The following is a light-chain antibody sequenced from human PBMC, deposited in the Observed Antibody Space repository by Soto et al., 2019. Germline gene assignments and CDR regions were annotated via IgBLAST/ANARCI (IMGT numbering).Light chain of an antibody. CDR3: HQYGISPPVT. CDR2: AAS. V-gene: IGKV1-5*01. CDR1: QSIGSW. Sequence: DIQMTQSPATLSASVGDRVTITCRSSQSIGSWLAWFQQKPGKAPKLLIYAASNLQGGVTSRFSGSGSGTDFTLTISRLEPEDFAMYYCHQYGISPPVTFGQGTRLEI. J-gene: IGKJ5*01.